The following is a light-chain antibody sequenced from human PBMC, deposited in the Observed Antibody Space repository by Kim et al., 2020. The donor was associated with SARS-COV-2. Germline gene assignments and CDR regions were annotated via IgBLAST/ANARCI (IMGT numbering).Light chain of an antibody. CDR1: SSNLGNNY. V-gene: IGLV1-51*01. CDR2: DNN. J-gene: IGLJ3*02. Sequence: QKVTISCSGSSSNLGNNYVSWYQQLPGTAPKLLIYDNNKRPSGIPDRFSGSKSGTSATLGITGLQTGDEADYYCGTWDSSLSADWVFGGGTKLTVL. CDR3: GTWDSSLSADWV.